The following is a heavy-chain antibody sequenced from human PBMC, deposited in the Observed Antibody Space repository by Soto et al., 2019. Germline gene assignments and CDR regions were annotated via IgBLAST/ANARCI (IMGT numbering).Heavy chain of an antibody. CDR2: ISAYNGNT. CDR1: GYTFTSYG. J-gene: IGHJ3*02. V-gene: IGHV1-18*01. D-gene: IGHD3-22*01. CDR3: ARSGYPGYYDSSANAFDI. Sequence: AASVKVSCKASGYTFTSYGISWVRQAPGQGLEWMGWISAYNGNTNYAQKLQGRVTMTTDTSTSTAYMELRSLRSDDTAVYYCARSGYPGYYDSSANAFDIWGQGTMVTVSS.